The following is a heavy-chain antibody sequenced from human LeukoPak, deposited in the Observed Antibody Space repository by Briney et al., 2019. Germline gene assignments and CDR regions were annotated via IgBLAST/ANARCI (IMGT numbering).Heavy chain of an antibody. D-gene: IGHD2-2*01. CDR2: INPNTGGT. CDR1: VYTFADYY. CDR3: ARRPIVGVPAAIDY. V-gene: IGHV1-2*02. J-gene: IGHJ4*02. Sequence: ASVKLSCKASVYTFADYYIHWVRQPPGQGLELMGLINPNTGGTNYAQKFHSRVTMTRDTSITTAYMELSRLRSDDTAVYYCARRPIVGVPAAIDYWGQGKLVTVSS.